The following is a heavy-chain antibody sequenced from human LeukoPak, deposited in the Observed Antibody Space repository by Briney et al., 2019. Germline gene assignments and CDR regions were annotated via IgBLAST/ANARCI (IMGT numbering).Heavy chain of an antibody. Sequence: GGSLRLSCAASGFTFSSYSMNWVRQAPGKGLEWVSSISSSSSYIYYADSVKGRLTISRDNAKNSLYLQMNSLRAEDTAVYYCARGDIVVVPAAIPFDYWGQGTLVTVSS. J-gene: IGHJ4*02. D-gene: IGHD2-2*01. CDR2: ISSSSSYI. CDR1: GFTFSSYS. V-gene: IGHV3-21*01. CDR3: ARGDIVVVPAAIPFDY.